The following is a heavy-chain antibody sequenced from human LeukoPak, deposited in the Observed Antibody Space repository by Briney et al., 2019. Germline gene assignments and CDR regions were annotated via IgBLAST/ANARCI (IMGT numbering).Heavy chain of an antibody. V-gene: IGHV3-23*01. D-gene: IGHD3-9*01. CDR1: GFTLTGCA. Sequence: GGSLRLSCAASGFTLTGCAMSWVRQAPGKGLEWVSAISSSGGSTYYADSVKDRFTISRDNSKNTLDLQMNSLRAEDTAVYYCTSGSTGDYIFDYWGQGTLVTVSS. CDR3: TSGSTGDYIFDY. J-gene: IGHJ4*02. CDR2: ISSSGGST.